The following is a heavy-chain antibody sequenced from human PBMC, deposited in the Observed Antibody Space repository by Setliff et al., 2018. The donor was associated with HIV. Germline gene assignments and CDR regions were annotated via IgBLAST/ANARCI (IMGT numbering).Heavy chain of an antibody. D-gene: IGHD3-9*01. CDR3: ARDPGVLRYFDWLLSHFDH. J-gene: IGHJ4*02. V-gene: IGHV4-61*02. CDR2: MYSSGST. Sequence: PSETLSLTCTVSGGSISSGSYYWSWIRQPAGKGLEWIGRMYSSGSTNYNPSLKSRVTISIDTSKNQFSLKLSSVTAADTAVYYCARDPGVLRYFDWLLSHFDHWGQGTLVTVSS. CDR1: GGSISSGSYY.